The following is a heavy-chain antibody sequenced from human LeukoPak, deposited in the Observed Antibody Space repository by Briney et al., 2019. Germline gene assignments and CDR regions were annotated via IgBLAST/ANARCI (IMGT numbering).Heavy chain of an antibody. CDR2: IIPIFGTA. CDR3: ARDQGVEMATITWSYFDY. Sequence: SVKVSCXASGGTFSSYAISWVRQAPGQGLEWMGGIIPIFGTANYAQKFQGRVTITTDESTSTAYMELSSLRSEDTAVYYCARDQGVEMATITWSYFDYWGQGTLVTVSS. V-gene: IGHV1-69*05. CDR1: GGTFSSYA. J-gene: IGHJ4*02. D-gene: IGHD5-24*01.